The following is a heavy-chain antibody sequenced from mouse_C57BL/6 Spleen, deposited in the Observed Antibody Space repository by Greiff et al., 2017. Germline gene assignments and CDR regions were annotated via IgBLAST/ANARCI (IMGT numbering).Heavy chain of an antibody. CDR3: TPITTVGAMDY. D-gene: IGHD1-1*01. J-gene: IGHJ4*01. Sequence: QVQLQQPGAELVRPGASVTLSCKASGYTFTDYEMHWVKQTPVRGLEWIGAIDPETGGTAYNQKFKGKAILTADNSSSTAYMELRSLTSEDSAVYYCTPITTVGAMDYWGQGTSVTVSS. V-gene: IGHV1-15*01. CDR2: IDPETGGT. CDR1: GYTFTDYE.